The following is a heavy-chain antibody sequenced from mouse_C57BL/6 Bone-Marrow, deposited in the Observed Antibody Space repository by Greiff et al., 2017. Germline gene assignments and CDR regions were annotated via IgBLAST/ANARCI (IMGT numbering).Heavy chain of an antibody. CDR1: GYSFTSYY. CDR3: ARTWLLPLFAY. V-gene: IGHV1-66*01. Sequence: VQLVESGPELVKPGASVKISCKASGYSFTSYYIHWVKQRPGQGLEWIGWIFPGSGNTKYNEKFKGKATLTADTSSSTAYMQLSSLTSDDSAVYYCARTWLLPLFAYWGQGTLVTVSA. CDR2: IFPGSGNT. D-gene: IGHD2-3*01. J-gene: IGHJ3*01.